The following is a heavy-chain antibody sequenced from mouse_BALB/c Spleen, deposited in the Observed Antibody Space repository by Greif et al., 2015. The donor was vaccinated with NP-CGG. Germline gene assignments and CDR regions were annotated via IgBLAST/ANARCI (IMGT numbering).Heavy chain of an antibody. Sequence: VMLVESGPGLVAPSQSLSITCTVSGFSLTSYGVHWVRQPPGKGLEWLGVIWAGGSTNYNSALMSRLSISKDNSKSXVFLKMNSLQTDDPAMYYCVSPYDYDPFAYWGQGTLVTVSA. V-gene: IGHV2-9*02. CDR3: VSPYDYDPFAY. J-gene: IGHJ3*01. CDR2: IWAGGST. D-gene: IGHD2-4*01. CDR1: GFSLTSYG.